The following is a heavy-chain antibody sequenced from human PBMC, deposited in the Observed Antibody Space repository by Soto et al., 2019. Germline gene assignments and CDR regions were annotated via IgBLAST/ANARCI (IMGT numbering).Heavy chain of an antibody. J-gene: IGHJ2*01. V-gene: IGHV3-53*01. CDR3: ARVVESNVWKGYGFFDL. D-gene: IGHD3-16*01. Sequence: EVQLVESGGGLLQPGGSLRVSCAASGFTVSSSYMSWVRQAPGKGLEWVATLYSAGATYYADSVKGRFTISRDNSQNTLYLQMNSLKGEDTAVYHCARVVESNVWKGYGFFDLWGRGTLVTVAS. CDR2: LYSAGAT. CDR1: GFTVSSSY.